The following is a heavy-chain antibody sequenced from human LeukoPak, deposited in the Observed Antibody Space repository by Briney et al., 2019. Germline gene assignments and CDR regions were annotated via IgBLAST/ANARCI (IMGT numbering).Heavy chain of an antibody. CDR3: ARGPGPYYEHWYFDL. J-gene: IGHJ2*01. CDR1: GFTFSSYT. D-gene: IGHD3-3*01. Sequence: PGGSLRLSCAASGFTFSSYTVNWVRQAPGKGLEWVSSISSSSTIYYADSVKGRFTISRDNAKNLLSLQMNSLRAEDTAVYYCARGPGPYYEHWYFDLWGRGTPVTVSS. CDR2: ISSSSTI. V-gene: IGHV3-69-1*02.